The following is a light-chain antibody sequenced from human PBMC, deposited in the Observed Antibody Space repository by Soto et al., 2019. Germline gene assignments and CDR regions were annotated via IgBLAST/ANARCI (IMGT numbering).Light chain of an antibody. Sequence: QSVLTQPASVSGSPGQSITISCTGTSSDVGGYNSVSWYQHHPGKAPKVILYDVGDRPSGVSYRFSGSKSGNTASLTISGLQDADEADYFCSSYTSSMTNVFGSGTKLTVL. V-gene: IGLV2-14*03. J-gene: IGLJ1*01. CDR2: DVG. CDR3: SSYTSSMTNV. CDR1: SSDVGGYNS.